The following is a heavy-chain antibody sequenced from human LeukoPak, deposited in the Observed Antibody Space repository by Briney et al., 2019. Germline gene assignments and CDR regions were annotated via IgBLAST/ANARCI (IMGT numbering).Heavy chain of an antibody. CDR3: ATSTYYYDSSGYKPFDY. Sequence: PGGSLRLSCAASGFTFSSYNMNWVRQAPGKGLEWVSYISSSSSTIYYADSVKGRFTISRDNAKNSLYLQMNSLRAEDTAVYYCATSTYYYDSSGYKPFDYWGQGTLVTVSS. CDR1: GFTFSSYN. CDR2: ISSSSSTI. J-gene: IGHJ4*02. V-gene: IGHV3-48*01. D-gene: IGHD3-22*01.